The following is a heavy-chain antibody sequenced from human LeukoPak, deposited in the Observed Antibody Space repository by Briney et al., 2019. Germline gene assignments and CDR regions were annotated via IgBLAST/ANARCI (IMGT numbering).Heavy chain of an antibody. D-gene: IGHD2-15*01. J-gene: IGHJ5*02. V-gene: IGHV1-18*01. Sequence: ASVKVSCKASGYTFNTYGITLVRQAPGQGLEWMGWISGYNGKAKYAQNLQDRVTMTTDTSTTTAYMELRSLRSDDTAVYYCARAGAVVDNWFDPWGQGTLVTVSS. CDR3: ARAGAVVDNWFDP. CDR2: ISGYNGKA. CDR1: GYTFNTYG.